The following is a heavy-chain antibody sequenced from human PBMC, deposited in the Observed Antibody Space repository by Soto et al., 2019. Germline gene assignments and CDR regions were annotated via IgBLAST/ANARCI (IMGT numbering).Heavy chain of an antibody. CDR2: ISSNGGST. CDR1: GFTFSSYA. Sequence: GGTLRLSCSVSGFTFSSYAMHWGRQAPGKGMEYVSAISSNGGSTYYADSVKGRFTISRDNSKNTLYLQMSSLRAGDTAVYYCVSSSYRKNLGWNYFDYWGQGTLVTVSS. CDR3: VSSSYRKNLGWNYFDY. D-gene: IGHD3-16*02. J-gene: IGHJ4*02. V-gene: IGHV3-64D*06.